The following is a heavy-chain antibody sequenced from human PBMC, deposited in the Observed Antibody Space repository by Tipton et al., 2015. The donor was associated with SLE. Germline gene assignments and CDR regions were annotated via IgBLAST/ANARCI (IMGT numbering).Heavy chain of an antibody. CDR2: INHSGST. CDR3: ARGSESGDY. D-gene: IGHD7-27*01. Sequence: GLVKPSGTLSLTCTVSGGSISSHYWSWIRQPPGKGLEWIGEINHSGSTNYNPSLKSRVTISVDTSKNQFSLKLSSVTAADTAVYYCARGSESGDYWGQGTLVTVSS. V-gene: IGHV4-34*01. J-gene: IGHJ4*02. CDR1: GGSISSHY.